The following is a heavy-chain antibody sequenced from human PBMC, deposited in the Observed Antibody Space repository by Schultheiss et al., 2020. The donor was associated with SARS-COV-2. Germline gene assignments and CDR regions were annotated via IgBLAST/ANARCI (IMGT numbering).Heavy chain of an antibody. D-gene: IGHD1-1*01. Sequence: GGSLRLSCAASGFTFSSYYMHWVRQAPGKGLVWVSRINIDGTSTGYAGSVKGRFTISRDNAKNSLYLQMNSLRDDDTAIYYCARAAGTTGFYYYSMDVWGKGTTVTVSS. V-gene: IGHV3-74*01. CDR3: ARAAGTTGFYYYSMDV. CDR2: INIDGTST. J-gene: IGHJ6*04. CDR1: GFTFSSYY.